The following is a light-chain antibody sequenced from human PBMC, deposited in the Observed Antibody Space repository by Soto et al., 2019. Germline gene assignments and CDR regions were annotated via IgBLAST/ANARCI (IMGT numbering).Light chain of an antibody. V-gene: IGLV2-8*01. CDR3: SSYAGSNTLYV. Sequence: QSALTQPPSASGCPGQSVTVSCTGTRGEIGGYNYVSWYQQHPGKATKLMIYAVSTRPSGVPDRFSGSKSGNTASLTVSGLQAEDEADYYCSSYAGSNTLYVFGTGTKVTVL. J-gene: IGLJ1*01. CDR2: AVS. CDR1: RGEIGGYNY.